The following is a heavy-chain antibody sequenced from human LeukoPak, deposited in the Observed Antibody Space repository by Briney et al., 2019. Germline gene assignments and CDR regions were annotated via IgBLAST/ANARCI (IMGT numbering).Heavy chain of an antibody. CDR2: VYYSGNT. D-gene: IGHD2-21*02. J-gene: IGHJ4*02. V-gene: IGHV4-39*02. CDR3: ARVAYCGGDCSLHFEY. CDR1: GGSLSSSSHY. Sequence: SETLSLTCTVSGGSLSSSSHYWAWIRQPPGKGLEWIANVYYSGNTYYNPSPKSRVTISLGMSKNHFSLRVGSLTAADTAVYYCARVAYCGGDCSLHFEYWGQGNLVTVSS.